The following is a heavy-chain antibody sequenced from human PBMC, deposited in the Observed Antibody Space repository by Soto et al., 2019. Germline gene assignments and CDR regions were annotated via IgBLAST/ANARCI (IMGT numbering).Heavy chain of an antibody. CDR2: IYYSGST. J-gene: IGHJ4*02. V-gene: IGHV4-31*03. CDR1: GGSISSGGYY. Sequence: QVQLQESGPGLVKPSQTLSLTCTVSGGSISSGGYYWSWIRQHPGKGLEWIGYIYYSGSTYYNPSLKSRVTISVDTSKNLFSLKLSSVTAADTAVYYCARGDFDWLSYFDYWGQGTLVTVSS. CDR3: ARGDFDWLSYFDY. D-gene: IGHD3-9*01.